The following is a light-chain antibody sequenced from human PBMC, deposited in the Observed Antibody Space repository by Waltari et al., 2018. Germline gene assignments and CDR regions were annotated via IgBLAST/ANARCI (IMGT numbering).Light chain of an antibody. CDR2: DVS. CDR1: RSFSRA. Sequence: SGRASRSFSRALAWXQQKPGQAPRLLIXDVSTRAXGIPDRFSGSGSXTDXSLTISRLEPEDFAVYYXQXYVXLPVTXGQGTK. V-gene: IGKV3-20*01. J-gene: IGKJ1*01. CDR3: QXYVXLPVT.